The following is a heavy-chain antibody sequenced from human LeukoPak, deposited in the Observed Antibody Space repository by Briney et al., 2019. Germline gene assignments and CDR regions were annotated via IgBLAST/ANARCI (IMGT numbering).Heavy chain of an antibody. D-gene: IGHD3-16*02. CDR3: ARVAPLRLGELSFLRFWDY. V-gene: IGHV1-2*02. CDR1: GYTFTVYY. J-gene: IGHJ4*02. CDR2: INPNSDGT. Sequence: GASVKVSCKASGYTFTVYYMHWVRQAPGQGLEWMGWINPNSDGTNYAQKFQGRVTMTRDTSIGTAYMELSRLRSDDTAVYYCARVAPLRLGELSFLRFWDYWGQGTLVTVSS.